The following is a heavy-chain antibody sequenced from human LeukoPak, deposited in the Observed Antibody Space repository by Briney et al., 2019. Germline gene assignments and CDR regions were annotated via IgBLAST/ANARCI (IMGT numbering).Heavy chain of an antibody. CDR2: ISGSGGTT. V-gene: IGHV3-23*01. Sequence: GGSLRLSCAASGFTFTSYALSWVRQAPGKGLEWVSSISGSGGTTYYADSAKGRFTISRDTSKNTLYLQMNSLRAEDTAVHYCAKDELSGWYSYYYMDVWGKGTTVTVSS. CDR3: AKDELSGWYSYYYMDV. J-gene: IGHJ6*03. CDR1: GFTFTSYA. D-gene: IGHD6-19*01.